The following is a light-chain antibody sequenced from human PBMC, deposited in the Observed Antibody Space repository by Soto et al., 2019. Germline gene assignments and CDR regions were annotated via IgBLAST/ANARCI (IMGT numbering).Light chain of an antibody. J-gene: IGLJ2*01. CDR1: NIGSKS. CDR2: YDS. Sequence: SYELTQQPSVSVAPGKTARITCGGNNIGSKSVHWYQQKPGQAPVLVIYYDSDRPSGIPERFSGSNSGNTATLTISRVEAGDEADYYCQVWDSSSDRYVVFGGGTKLTVL. V-gene: IGLV3-21*04. CDR3: QVWDSSSDRYVV.